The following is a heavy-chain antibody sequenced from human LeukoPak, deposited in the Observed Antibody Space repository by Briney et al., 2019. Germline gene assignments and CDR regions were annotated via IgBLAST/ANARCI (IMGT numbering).Heavy chain of an antibody. J-gene: IGHJ4*02. CDR1: GGSISSYY. CDR2: LYTSDNT. Sequence: SDTLSLTCTVSGGSISSYYWSWIRQPPGKGLEWIGYLYTSDNTNYNPSLNSRVTMSLDTSKNQLSLKLSSVTAADTAVYYCARGDDYNPVPLAYWGQGTLVTVSS. V-gene: IGHV4-4*09. CDR3: ARGDDYNPVPLAY. D-gene: IGHD5-24*01.